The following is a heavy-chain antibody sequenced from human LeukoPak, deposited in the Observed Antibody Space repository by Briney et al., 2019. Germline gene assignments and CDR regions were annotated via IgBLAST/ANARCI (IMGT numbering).Heavy chain of an antibody. V-gene: IGHV1-18*01. CDR2: ISAYNGNI. Sequence: ASVKVSCKASGYTFISYGITWVRQAPGQGLEWLGWISAYNGNIDYAQKLQGRVTLTTDTSTSTAYMEVRSLRSDDTAVFYCASMSGYYPSYYFDYWGQGTLVTVSS. D-gene: IGHD3-3*01. CDR1: GYTFISYG. CDR3: ASMSGYYPSYYFDY. J-gene: IGHJ4*02.